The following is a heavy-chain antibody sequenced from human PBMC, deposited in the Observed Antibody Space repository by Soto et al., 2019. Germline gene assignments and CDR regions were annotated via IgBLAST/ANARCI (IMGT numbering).Heavy chain of an antibody. CDR1: GGSISSYY. CDR3: ARGAVAGYYFDY. V-gene: IGHV4-59*01. J-gene: IGHJ4*02. D-gene: IGHD6-19*01. CDR2: IYYSGST. Sequence: PSATLSLTCTVSGGSISSYYWSWIRQPPGKGLEWIGYIYYSGSTNYNPSLKSRVTISVDTSKNQFSLKLSSVTAADTAVYYCARGAVAGYYFDYWGQGTLVTVSS.